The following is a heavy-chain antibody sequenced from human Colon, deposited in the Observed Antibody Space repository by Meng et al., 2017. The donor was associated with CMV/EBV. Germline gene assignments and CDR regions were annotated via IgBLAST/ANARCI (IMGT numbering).Heavy chain of an antibody. V-gene: IGHV1-69*01. CDR1: GYTFTANH. CDR2: IIPMFGSP. Sequence: QGQLVQSGTEVKKPGASVKVSCKTSGYTFTANHLHWVRQAPGQGLEWMGGIIPMFGSPSYSQKFRGRVTITADELEVNSLRSEDTAVYYCARGKQAGFDLWGQGTLVTVSS. D-gene: IGHD6-13*01. J-gene: IGHJ5*02. CDR3: ARGKQAGFDL.